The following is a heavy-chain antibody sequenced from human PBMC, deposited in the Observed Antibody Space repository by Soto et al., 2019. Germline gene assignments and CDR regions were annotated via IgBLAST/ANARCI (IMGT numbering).Heavy chain of an antibody. CDR2: IIPMFGTA. Sequence: SVKVSCKAPGGTFSTYAISWVRQAPGQGLEWMGGIIPMFGTANYAQRFQDRVTITADESTNTVYMELSSLRSEDTAVYFCATGIQLWLRRINNGYSGWGQGTLVTVS. CDR1: GGTFSTYA. J-gene: IGHJ4*02. D-gene: IGHD5-18*01. V-gene: IGHV1-69*13. CDR3: ATGIQLWLRRINNGYSG.